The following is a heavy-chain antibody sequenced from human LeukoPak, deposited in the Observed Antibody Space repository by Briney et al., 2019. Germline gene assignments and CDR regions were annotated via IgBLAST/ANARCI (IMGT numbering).Heavy chain of an antibody. V-gene: IGHV1-18*01. CDR1: GYIFITYG. D-gene: IGHD4-23*01. CDR2: ISPYNGHT. Sequence: ASVKVSCKASGYIFITYGISWVRQAPGQGLEWMGWISPYNGHTNYAQKLQGRVAMTTDTSTSTAYMELRSLRSDDTAVYYCARDAEDGGNPYDYWGQGTLVTVSS. CDR3: ARDAEDGGNPYDY. J-gene: IGHJ4*02.